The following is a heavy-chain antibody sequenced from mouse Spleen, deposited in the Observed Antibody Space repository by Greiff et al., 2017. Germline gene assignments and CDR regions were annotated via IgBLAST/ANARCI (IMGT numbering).Heavy chain of an antibody. Sequence: QVQLQQSGAELVMPGASVKLSCKASGYTFTSYWMHWVKQRPGQGLEWIGEIDPSDSYTNYNQKFKGKATLTVDKSSSTAYMQLSSLTSEDSAVYYCARKGYGNYGMDYWGQGTSVTVSS. V-gene: IGHV1-69*01. CDR2: IDPSDSYT. CDR1: GYTFTSYW. J-gene: IGHJ4*01. D-gene: IGHD2-1*01. CDR3: ARKGYGNYGMDY.